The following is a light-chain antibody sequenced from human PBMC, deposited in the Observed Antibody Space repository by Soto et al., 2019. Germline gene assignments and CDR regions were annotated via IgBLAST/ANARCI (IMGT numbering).Light chain of an antibody. CDR2: EVN. V-gene: IGLV2-14*01. Sequence: SALTQPASVSGSPGQSITFSCTGTSSDIGVYNYVSWYQQHPGKAPKLMIYEVNNRPSGVSNRFSGSKSGNTASLTISGLQAEDEADYYCSSYTTSNTYVFGTGTNVTVL. CDR3: SSYTTSNTYV. J-gene: IGLJ1*01. CDR1: SSDIGVYNY.